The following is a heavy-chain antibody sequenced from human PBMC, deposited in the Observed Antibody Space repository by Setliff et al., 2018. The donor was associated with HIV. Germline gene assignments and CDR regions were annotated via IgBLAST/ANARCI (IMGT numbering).Heavy chain of an antibody. V-gene: IGHV4-39*01. J-gene: IGHJ5*02. CDR1: GGSISSSSYY. CDR3: ARYRYYYDSSGYGRWFDP. CDR2: IYYSGST. Sequence: PSETLSLTCTVSGGSISSSSYYWGWIRQPPGKGLEWIGNIYYSGSTHYNPSLKSRVTISVDTSENQFSLRLNSVTAADTAVYYCARYRYYYDSSGYGRWFDPWGQGTLVTVSS. D-gene: IGHD3-22*01.